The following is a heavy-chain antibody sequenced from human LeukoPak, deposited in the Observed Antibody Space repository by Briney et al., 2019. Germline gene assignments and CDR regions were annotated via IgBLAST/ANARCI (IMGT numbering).Heavy chain of an antibody. D-gene: IGHD3-10*01. CDR3: AISITMVRGNWFDP. V-gene: IGHV1-8*02. CDR2: MNPNSGNT. CDR1: GYTFTSYD. J-gene: IGHJ5*02. Sequence: GASVKVSCKASGYTFTSYDINWVRQATGQGLEWMGWMNPNSGNTGYAQKFQGRVTMTRDTSTSTVYMELSSLRSEDTAVYYCAISITMVRGNWFDPWGQGTLVTVSS.